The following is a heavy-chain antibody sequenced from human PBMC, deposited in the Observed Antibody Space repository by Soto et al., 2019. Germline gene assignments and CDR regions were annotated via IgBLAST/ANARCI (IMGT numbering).Heavy chain of an antibody. J-gene: IGHJ5*01. CDR3: AREESGNSWFRKNWFDS. D-gene: IGHD3-10*01. CDR2: ISAYNGNT. V-gene: IGHV1-18*04. CDR1: GYTFTSSG. Sequence: ASLKVSCKAPGYTFTSSGIRWLRQAPAQRLEWMGWISAYNGNTNYAQKLQGRVTMTTDTSTSTAYMELRSLRSDDTAVYYCAREESGNSWFRKNWFDSWGQGTLVTGSS.